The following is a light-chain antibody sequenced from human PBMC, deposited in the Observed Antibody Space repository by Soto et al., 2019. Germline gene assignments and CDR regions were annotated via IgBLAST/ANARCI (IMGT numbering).Light chain of an antibody. J-gene: IGLJ2*01. Sequence: QSVLTQPPSVSGAPGQRVTISCTGSSSNIGAGYDVHWYQQLPGTAPKLLIYGNSNRPSGVPDRFSGSKSGTSASLAITGLQDEDEADYYWQSYDSSLSVVFGGGTKLTVL. CDR1: SSNIGAGYD. CDR2: GNS. V-gene: IGLV1-40*01. CDR3: QSYDSSLSVV.